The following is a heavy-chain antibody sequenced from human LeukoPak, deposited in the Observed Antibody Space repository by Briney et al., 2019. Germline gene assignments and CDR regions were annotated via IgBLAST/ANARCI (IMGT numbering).Heavy chain of an antibody. V-gene: IGHV4-59*01. CDR2: IYYSGST. D-gene: IGHD5-12*01. Sequence: SETLSLTCTVSGGSISSYYWSWIRQPPGKGLECIGYIYYSGSTNYNPSLKSRVTISVDTSKNQFSLKLSSVTAADTAVYYCARLYSGYDYGYYYYMDVWGKGTTVTISS. J-gene: IGHJ6*03. CDR3: ARLYSGYDYGYYYYMDV. CDR1: GGSISSYY.